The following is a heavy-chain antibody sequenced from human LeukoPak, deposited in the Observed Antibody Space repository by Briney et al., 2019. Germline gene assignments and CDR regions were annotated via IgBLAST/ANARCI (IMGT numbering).Heavy chain of an antibody. Sequence: PSETLSLTCADSGVSISSSNWWSWVRQPPGKGLEWIGEIYHSGSANYNPSLKSRVTISVDKSKNQFSLKLSSVTAADTAVYYCARDAGVGATHFDYWGQGTLVTVSS. CDR1: GVSISSSNW. D-gene: IGHD1-26*01. V-gene: IGHV4-4*02. J-gene: IGHJ4*02. CDR2: IYHSGSA. CDR3: ARDAGVGATHFDY.